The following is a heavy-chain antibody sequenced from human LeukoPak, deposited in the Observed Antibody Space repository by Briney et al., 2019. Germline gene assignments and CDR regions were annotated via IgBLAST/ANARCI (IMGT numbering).Heavy chain of an antibody. CDR3: ARVEETKGRYSSSWYIDY. Sequence: GGSLRLSCAASGFTVSSNYMSWVRQAPGKGLEWVSVIYSGGSTYYADSVKGRFTISRDNSKNTLYLQMNSLRAEDTAVYYCARVEETKGRYSSSWYIDYWGQGTLVTVSS. V-gene: IGHV3-66*01. CDR2: IYSGGST. J-gene: IGHJ4*02. CDR1: GFTVSSNY. D-gene: IGHD6-13*01.